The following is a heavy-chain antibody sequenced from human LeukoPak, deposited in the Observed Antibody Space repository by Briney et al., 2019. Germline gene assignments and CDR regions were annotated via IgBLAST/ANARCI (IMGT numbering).Heavy chain of an antibody. D-gene: IGHD2-8*01. V-gene: IGHV3-7*01. CDR1: GFTFSNHW. J-gene: IGHJ4*02. CDR3: ARDHQRSNWD. CDR2: IKQDGSEI. Sequence: GGSLRLSCVASGFTFSNHWMSWVRQAPGKELEWVADIKQDGSEIYYMDSVKGRFTISRDNAKNSLFLQMNSLRAEDTAVYFCARDHQRSNWDWGQGTLVTVSS.